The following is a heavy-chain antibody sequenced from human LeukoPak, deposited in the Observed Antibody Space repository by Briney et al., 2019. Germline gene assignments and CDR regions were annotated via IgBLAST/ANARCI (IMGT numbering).Heavy chain of an antibody. CDR2: ISAYNGNT. V-gene: IGHV1-18*01. D-gene: IGHD6-19*01. CDR1: GGTFSSYG. CDR3: ARWKVLAGYSSGWYGGYYFDY. Sequence: ASVKVSCKASGGTFSSYGISWVRQAPGQGLEWMGWISAYNGNTNYAQKLQGRVTMTTDTSTSTAYMELRSLRSDDTAVYYCARWKVLAGYSSGWYGGYYFDYWGQGTLVTVSS. J-gene: IGHJ4*02.